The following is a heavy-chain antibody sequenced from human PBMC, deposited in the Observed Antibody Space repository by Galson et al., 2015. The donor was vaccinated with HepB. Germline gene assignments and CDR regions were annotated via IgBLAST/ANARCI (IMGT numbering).Heavy chain of an antibody. J-gene: IGHJ6*02. CDR1: GGTCGTYAVNSYA. D-gene: IGHD3-10*01. CDR2: IIPLFGTV. Sequence: SVKVSCKASGGTCGTYAVNSYAISWVRQAPGQGLEWMGGIIPLFGTVKYAQNFQGRVTISADQSTSTAYMELTSLRSEDTAVYFCASRHHSGSYNTPPLYNYYGMDVWGQGTTVTVSS. CDR3: ASRHHSGSYNTPPLYNYYGMDV. V-gene: IGHV1-69*13.